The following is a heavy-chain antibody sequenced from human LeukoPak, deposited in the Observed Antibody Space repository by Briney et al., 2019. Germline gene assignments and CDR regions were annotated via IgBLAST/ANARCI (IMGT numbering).Heavy chain of an antibody. CDR3: AKDFTGY. CDR1: GFTFSSYW. D-gene: IGHD3-10*01. V-gene: IGHV3-48*04. CDR2: ISSSGRTR. Sequence: GGSLRLSCAASGFTFSSYWMHWVRQAPGKGLEWVSYISSSGRTRYYADSVKGRFTISRDNAKNSLYLQMNSLKAEDTAVYYCAKDFTGYWGQGTLVTVSS. J-gene: IGHJ4*02.